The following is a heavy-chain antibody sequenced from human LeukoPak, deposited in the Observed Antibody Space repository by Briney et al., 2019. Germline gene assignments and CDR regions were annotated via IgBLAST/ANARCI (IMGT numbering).Heavy chain of an antibody. Sequence: ASVKVSCKASGYTFTSYDINWVRQATGQGLEWMGWMNPNSGNTGYAQKFQGRVTMTRNTSISTAFMELSSLRSEDTAVYYCARRNTIMVAGLDYWGQGTLVTVS. J-gene: IGHJ4*02. CDR1: GYTFTSYD. CDR2: MNPNSGNT. V-gene: IGHV1-8*01. CDR3: ARRNTIMVAGLDY. D-gene: IGHD5-24*01.